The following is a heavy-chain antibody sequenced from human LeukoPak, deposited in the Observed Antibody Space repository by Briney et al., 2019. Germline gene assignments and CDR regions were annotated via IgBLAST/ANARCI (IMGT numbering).Heavy chain of an antibody. V-gene: IGHV4-39*01. Sequence: SETLSLTCTVSGGSISSSSYYWGWVRQPPGRGVEWIGSIYYSGSTYDSPSLKSRVTISVDTSKNQFSLKLSSVTAADTAVYYCARRGVVVPAAIPYYYYMDVWGKGTTVTVSS. CDR1: GGSISSSSYY. CDR2: IYYSGST. D-gene: IGHD2-2*01. CDR3: ARRGVVVPAAIPYYYYMDV. J-gene: IGHJ6*03.